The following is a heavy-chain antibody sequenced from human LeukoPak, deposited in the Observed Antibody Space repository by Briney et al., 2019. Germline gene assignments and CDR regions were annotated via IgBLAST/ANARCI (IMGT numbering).Heavy chain of an antibody. D-gene: IGHD4-17*01. J-gene: IGHJ4*02. Sequence: GGSLRLSCAASGFTFDDYAMHWVRQAPGKGLEWVSGISWNSGSIGYADPVKGRFTISRDNAKNSLYLQMNSLRAEDMALYYCAKERNGELDYWGQGTLVTVSS. CDR2: ISWNSGSI. V-gene: IGHV3-9*03. CDR1: GFTFDDYA. CDR3: AKERNGELDY.